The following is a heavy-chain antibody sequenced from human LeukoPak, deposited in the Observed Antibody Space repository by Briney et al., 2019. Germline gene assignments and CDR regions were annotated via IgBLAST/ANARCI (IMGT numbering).Heavy chain of an antibody. Sequence: PGGSLRLSCAASGFTFSSYSINWVRQAPGKGLEWVSSISSSSSYIYYADSVKGRFTISRDNAKDSLYLQMNSLRAEDTAVYYCARGSLHYFDYWGQGTLVTVSS. CDR1: GFTFSSYS. D-gene: IGHD4-17*01. J-gene: IGHJ4*02. CDR2: ISSSSSYI. CDR3: ARGSLHYFDY. V-gene: IGHV3-21*01.